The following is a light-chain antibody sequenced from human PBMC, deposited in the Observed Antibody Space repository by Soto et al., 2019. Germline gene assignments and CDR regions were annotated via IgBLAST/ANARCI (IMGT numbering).Light chain of an antibody. V-gene: IGKV1-5*03. CDR1: QSISRQ. J-gene: IGKJ1*01. CDR3: VQYQSYWT. CDR2: QAS. Sequence: DIQMTQSPSTLSASVGDRVSITCRASQSISRQLAWYQQNPGKAPNLLIYQASNLETGVPSRFTGSGSGTEFTLTISSLQPDDLATDYCVQYQSYWTFGQGTKVEVK.